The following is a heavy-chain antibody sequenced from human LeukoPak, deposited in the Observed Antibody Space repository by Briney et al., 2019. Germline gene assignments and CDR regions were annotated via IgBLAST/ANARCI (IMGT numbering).Heavy chain of an antibody. V-gene: IGHV1-46*01. Sequence: ASVKVSCKASGYTFTGYYMHWMRQATGQGLEWMGRIIPIYDASDYAQMFQGRVSITTDESTNTVHMEVSSLTFEDTAVYYCAREPLGCGGDCHFDYWGQGTLVTVSS. CDR3: AREPLGCGGDCHFDY. CDR2: IIPIYDAS. D-gene: IGHD2-21*02. CDR1: GYTFTGYY. J-gene: IGHJ4*02.